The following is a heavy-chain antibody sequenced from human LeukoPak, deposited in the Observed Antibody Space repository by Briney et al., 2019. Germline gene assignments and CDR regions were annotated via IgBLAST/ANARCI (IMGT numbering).Heavy chain of an antibody. CDR3: ARDGPLGSYGY. J-gene: IGHJ4*02. CDR2: ISSSSSYI. V-gene: IGHV3-21*01. Sequence: GGSLRLSCAASGFTLSSYSMNWVRQAPGKGLEWVSSISSSSSYIYYADSVKGRFTISRDNAKNSLYLQMNSLRTEDTAVYYCARDGPLGSYGYWGQGTLVTVSS. CDR1: GFTLSSYS. D-gene: IGHD1-26*01.